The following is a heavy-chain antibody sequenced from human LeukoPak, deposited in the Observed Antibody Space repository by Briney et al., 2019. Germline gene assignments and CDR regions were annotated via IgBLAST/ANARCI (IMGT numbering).Heavy chain of an antibody. J-gene: IGHJ4*02. CDR3: ARTGQNSSSWYYFDY. V-gene: IGHV4-39*07. Sequence: PSETLSLTCTVSGGSIDSGSYYWSWIRQPPGKGLEWIGEINHSGSTNYNPSLKSRVTISVDTSKNQFSLKLSSVTAADTAVYYCARTGQNSSSWYYFDYWGQGTLVTVSS. CDR1: GGSIDSGSYY. D-gene: IGHD6-13*01. CDR2: INHSGST.